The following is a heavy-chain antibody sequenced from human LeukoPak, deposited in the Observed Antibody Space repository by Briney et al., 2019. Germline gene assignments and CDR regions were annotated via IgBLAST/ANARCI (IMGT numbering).Heavy chain of an antibody. CDR3: ARALRYCSGGSCYVFFFDY. Sequence: PSETLSLTCTVSGGSISSYYWSWIRQPPGKGLEWIGYIYYSGSTNYNPSLKSRVTISVDTSKNQFSLKLGSVTAADTAVYYCARALRYCSGGSCYVFFFDYWGQGTLVTVSS. D-gene: IGHD2-15*01. J-gene: IGHJ4*02. CDR1: GGSISSYY. CDR2: IYYSGST. V-gene: IGHV4-59*01.